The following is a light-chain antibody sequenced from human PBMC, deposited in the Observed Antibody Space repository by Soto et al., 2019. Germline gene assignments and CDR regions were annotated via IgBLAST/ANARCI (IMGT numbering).Light chain of an antibody. CDR3: SSLTASNSFV. V-gene: IGLV2-14*01. CDR2: DVA. Sequence: QAALTQPASVSGSPGDSITISCTGTSSDVGGYNYVSWYQQHPGKAPKLMIYDVANRPSGVSNRFSGSKSGNTASLTISGLQAEDEADYYCSSLTASNSFVFGTGTKVTVL. J-gene: IGLJ1*01. CDR1: SSDVGGYNY.